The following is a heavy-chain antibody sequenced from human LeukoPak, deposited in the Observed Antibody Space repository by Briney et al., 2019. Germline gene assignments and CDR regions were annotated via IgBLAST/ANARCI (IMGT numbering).Heavy chain of an antibody. CDR3: ARDLQGGWTLDH. J-gene: IGHJ4*02. Sequence: ASVKVSCKASGYTFTSYYMHWVRQAPGQGLEWMGIINPSGGSTSYAQKFQGRVTMTRDTSTSTAYMELSSLRSDDTAVYYCARDLQGGWTLDHWGQGTLVTVSS. D-gene: IGHD3-16*01. CDR1: GYTFTSYY. V-gene: IGHV1-46*01. CDR2: INPSGGST.